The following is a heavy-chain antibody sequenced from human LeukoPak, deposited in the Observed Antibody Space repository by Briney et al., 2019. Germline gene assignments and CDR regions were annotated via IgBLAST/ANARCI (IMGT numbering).Heavy chain of an antibody. J-gene: IGHJ4*02. CDR1: GYTFTSYY. V-gene: IGHV1-46*01. D-gene: IGHD5-18*01. CDR3: ARDSAPGDTYGLLGIDS. CDR2: INPSGGST. Sequence: ASVKVSCKASGYTFTSYYMHWVRQAPGQGLEWMGIINPSGGSTSYAQKFQGRVTMTRDTSISTAYMELSRLRSDDTAVYYCARDSAPGDTYGLLGIDSWGQGTLVTVSS.